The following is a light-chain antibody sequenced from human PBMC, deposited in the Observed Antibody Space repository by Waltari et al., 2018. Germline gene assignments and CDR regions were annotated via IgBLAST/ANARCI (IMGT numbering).Light chain of an antibody. CDR2: ATS. CDR1: QSIMARF. Sequence: EIVLTQSPGPLSLSPGERVTLSCRASQSIMARFLAWYQQRPGQAPRLLMYATSTRATGIPDRFRGGGSGTDFTLTITRLEPEEFAVYYCQQYGGSPPYTFGQGTKVEIK. J-gene: IGKJ2*01. V-gene: IGKV3-20*01. CDR3: QQYGGSPPYT.